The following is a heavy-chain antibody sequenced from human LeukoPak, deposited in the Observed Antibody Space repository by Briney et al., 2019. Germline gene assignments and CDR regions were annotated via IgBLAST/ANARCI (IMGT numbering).Heavy chain of an antibody. CDR1: GGSISSYY. Sequence: PSETLSLTCTVSGGSISSYYWSWIRQPPGKGLEWIGYIYYSGSTNYNPSLKSRVTISVDTSKNQFSLKLSSVTAADTAVYYCARVGDIVVVPAAMPEDWFDPWGQGTLVTVSS. CDR2: IYYSGST. D-gene: IGHD2-2*01. CDR3: ARVGDIVVVPAAMPEDWFDP. V-gene: IGHV4-59*01. J-gene: IGHJ5*02.